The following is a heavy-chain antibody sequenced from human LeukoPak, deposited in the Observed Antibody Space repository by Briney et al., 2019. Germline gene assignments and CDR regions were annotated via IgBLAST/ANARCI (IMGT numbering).Heavy chain of an antibody. J-gene: IGHJ4*02. D-gene: IGHD5-24*01. Sequence: ASVKVSCKASGYTFTGYYMHWVRQAPGQGLEWMGWISPNSGGTNYAQKFQGRVTMTRDTSISTAYMELSRLRSDDTAVYYCARGRDGYNSVDYWGQGTLVTVSS. CDR1: GYTFTGYY. CDR2: ISPNSGGT. CDR3: ARGRDGYNSVDY. V-gene: IGHV1-2*02.